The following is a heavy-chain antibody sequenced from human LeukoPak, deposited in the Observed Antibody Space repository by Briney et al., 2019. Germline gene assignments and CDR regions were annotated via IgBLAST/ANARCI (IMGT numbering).Heavy chain of an antibody. J-gene: IGHJ4*02. D-gene: IGHD3-22*01. CDR1: GYTFTGYY. V-gene: IGHV1-2*02. CDR2: INANSGDT. CDR3: AREISRYSDY. Sequence: ASVKPSCKASGYTFTGYYMHWVRQAPGQGLEWMGWINANSGDTKYAQKYQGRVTMTRDTSISTAYMELSRLRSDDTAMYYCAREISRYSDYWGQGTLAIVSS.